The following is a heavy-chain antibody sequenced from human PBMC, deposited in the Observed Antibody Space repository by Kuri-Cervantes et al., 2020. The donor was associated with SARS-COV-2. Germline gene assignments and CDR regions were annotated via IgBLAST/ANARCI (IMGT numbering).Heavy chain of an antibody. CDR2: IYYSGTT. J-gene: IGHJ4*02. CDR1: GGSFSGYY. Sequence: SETLSLTCAVYGGSFSGYYWGWIRQPPGKGLEWIGTIYYSGTTYYNPSLKSRVTISVDRSKNQFSLKLTSVTAADTAVYYCARVFHDNFDYWGQGTLVTVSS. V-gene: IGHV4-59*08. CDR3: ARVFHDNFDY. D-gene: IGHD3-10*02.